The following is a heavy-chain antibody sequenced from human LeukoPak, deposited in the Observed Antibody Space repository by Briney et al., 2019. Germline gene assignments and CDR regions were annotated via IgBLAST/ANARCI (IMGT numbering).Heavy chain of an antibody. V-gene: IGHV3-23*01. J-gene: IGHJ5*02. Sequence: GGTLRLSCAASGFTFSSYGMSWVRQAPGKGLEWVSAISGSGGSTYYADSVKGRFTISRDNSKNTLYLQMNSLRAEDTAVYYCAKLGLVRGGDWFDPWGQGTLVTVSS. CDR3: AKLGLVRGGDWFDP. CDR2: ISGSGGST. CDR1: GFTFSSYG. D-gene: IGHD3-10*01.